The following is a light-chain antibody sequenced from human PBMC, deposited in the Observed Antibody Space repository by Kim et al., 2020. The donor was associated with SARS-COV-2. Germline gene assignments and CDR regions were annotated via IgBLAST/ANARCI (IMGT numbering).Light chain of an antibody. CDR2: DAS. CDR1: QSVSSN. Sequence: SVSPGERVTLSCRASQSVSSNLAWYQHKPGQAPRLLIYDASTRATGIPARFSGAGSGTEFTLTISSLQSEDFAVYSCQHYFGWPQFGQGTKLEI. V-gene: IGKV3-15*01. J-gene: IGKJ2*01. CDR3: QHYFGWPQ.